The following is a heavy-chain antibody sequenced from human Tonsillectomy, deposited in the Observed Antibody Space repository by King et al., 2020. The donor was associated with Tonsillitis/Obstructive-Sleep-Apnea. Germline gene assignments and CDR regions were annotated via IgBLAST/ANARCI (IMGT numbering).Heavy chain of an antibody. V-gene: IGHV4-39*02. Sequence: QLQESGPGLVKPSETLALTCTVSGGSIASSAYYWGWIRQPPGKGLDWIGSIYYSGNTYYNPSLKSRVTISVDTSKNQFSLKLSSVTAADTAVYYCAIEGEYSSTNYFDYWGQGTLVTVSS. CDR3: AIEGEYSSTNYFDY. J-gene: IGHJ4*02. CDR2: IYYSGNT. CDR1: GGSIASSAYY. D-gene: IGHD6-6*01.